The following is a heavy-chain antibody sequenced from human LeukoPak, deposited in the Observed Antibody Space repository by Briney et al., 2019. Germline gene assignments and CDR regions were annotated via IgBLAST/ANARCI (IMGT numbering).Heavy chain of an antibody. CDR3: ARDGVVAGVDY. J-gene: IGHJ4*02. CDR2: ISSSVNTI. D-gene: IGHD6-19*01. V-gene: IGHV3-11*01. CDR1: GFTFSDYY. Sequence: GGSLRLSCAASGFTFSDYYMSWIRQAPGKGLKWISYISSSVNTIYADSVKGRFTISRDNAKNSLYLQMDSLRAEDTAVYYCARDGVVAGVDYWGQGTLVTASS.